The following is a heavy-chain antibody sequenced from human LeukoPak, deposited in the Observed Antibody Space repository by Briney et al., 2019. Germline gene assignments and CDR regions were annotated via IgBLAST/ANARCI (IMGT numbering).Heavy chain of an antibody. CDR1: GASVSSSYYF. V-gene: IGHV4-39*06. Sequence: SETLSLTCAVSGASVSSSYYFWGWIRQPPGEKPEWLWSVYYNGATYYNPSLRSRVTISLDTSKNQFTLTVTSVTVADTALYFCASRIVVSPTAIETWFDSWGQGTLVTVSS. CDR2: VYYNGAT. CDR3: ASRIVVSPTAIETWFDS. D-gene: IGHD2-2*01. J-gene: IGHJ5*01.